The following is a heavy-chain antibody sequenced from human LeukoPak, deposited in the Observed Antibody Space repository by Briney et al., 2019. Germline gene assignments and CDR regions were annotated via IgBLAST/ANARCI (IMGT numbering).Heavy chain of an antibody. Sequence: GGSLRLSCAASGFTLSNYDMNWVRRAPGKGLEWVSSISTSSRYIYYKDSVRGRLTISRDDAKNSLYLEMNSLRAEDTAVYYCARADCSSSTCYLRRSWFDPWGQGTLVTVSS. J-gene: IGHJ5*02. CDR3: ARADCSSSTCYLRRSWFDP. CDR2: ISTSSRYI. V-gene: IGHV3-21*01. D-gene: IGHD2-2*01. CDR1: GFTLSNYD.